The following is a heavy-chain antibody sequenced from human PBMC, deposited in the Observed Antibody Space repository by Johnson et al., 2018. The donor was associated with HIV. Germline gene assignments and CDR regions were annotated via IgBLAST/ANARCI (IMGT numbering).Heavy chain of an antibody. CDR3: AKPPSMGADAFDI. CDR2: ISSSGGTI. Sequence: QVQLVESGGGLVQPGGSLRLSCAASRFTFSDYYMSWIRQTPGKGLEWVSYISSSGGTIYYADSVKGRFSISRDNAKNSLYLQMNSVRPEDAAVYYCAKPPSMGADAFDIWGQGTMVTVSS. V-gene: IGHV3-11*04. CDR1: RFTFSDYY. D-gene: IGHD3-16*01. J-gene: IGHJ3*02.